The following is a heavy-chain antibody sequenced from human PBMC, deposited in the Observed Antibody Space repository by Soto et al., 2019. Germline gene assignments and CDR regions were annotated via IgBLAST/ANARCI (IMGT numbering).Heavy chain of an antibody. Sequence: PSETLSLTCTVSGGSISSSSYYWGWIRQPPGKGLEWIGSIYYSGSTYYNPSLKSRVTISVDTSKNQFSLKLSSVTAADTAVYYCARLLRIITFFASPNWFDPWGQGTLVTVSS. CDR2: IYYSGST. J-gene: IGHJ5*02. V-gene: IGHV4-39*01. CDR3: ARLLRIITFFASPNWFDP. CDR1: GGSISSSSYY. D-gene: IGHD3-16*01.